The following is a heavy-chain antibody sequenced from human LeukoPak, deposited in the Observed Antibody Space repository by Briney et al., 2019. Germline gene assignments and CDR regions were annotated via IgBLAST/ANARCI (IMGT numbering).Heavy chain of an antibody. CDR3: ARGGGYSYGSFDY. CDR2: ISSSSSYI. CDR1: GFTFSSYS. J-gene: IGHJ4*02. D-gene: IGHD5-18*01. Sequence: GSLRLSCAASGFTFSSYSMNWVRRAPGKGLEWVSSISSSSSYIYYADSVKGRFTISRDNAKNSLYLQMNSLRAEDTAVYYCARGGGYSYGSFDYWGQGTLVTVSS. V-gene: IGHV3-21*01.